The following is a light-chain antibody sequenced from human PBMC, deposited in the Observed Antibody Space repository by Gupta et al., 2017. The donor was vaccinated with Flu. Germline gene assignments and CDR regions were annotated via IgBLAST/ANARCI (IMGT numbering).Light chain of an antibody. CDR2: PAS. J-gene: IGKJ4*01. CDR3: QNRNHLLPT. CDR1: QEVRNF. Sequence: PLAGCASVGDRVPFACRASQEVRNFLAWYQQKPGKGPQLLILPASTLRSGVPSRFSGSGSGTDFALTINSLQPEDAATYYCQNRNHLLPTFGGGTRVEIK. V-gene: IGKV1-27*01.